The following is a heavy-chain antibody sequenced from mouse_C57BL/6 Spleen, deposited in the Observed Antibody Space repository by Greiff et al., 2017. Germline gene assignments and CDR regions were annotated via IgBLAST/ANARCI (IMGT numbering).Heavy chain of an antibody. V-gene: IGHV1-18*01. CDR1: GYTFTDYN. Sequence: EVQRVESGPELVKPGASVKIPCKASGYTFTDYNMDWVKQSHGKSLEWIGDINPNNGGTIYNQKFKGKATLTVDKSSSTAYMELRSLTSEDTAVYYCARDGSNYEDYYAMDYWGQGTSVTVSS. CDR2: INPNNGGT. CDR3: ARDGSNYEDYYAMDY. J-gene: IGHJ4*01. D-gene: IGHD2-5*01.